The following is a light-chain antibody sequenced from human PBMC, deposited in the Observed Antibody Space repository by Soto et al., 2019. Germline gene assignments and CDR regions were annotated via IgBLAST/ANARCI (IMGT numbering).Light chain of an antibody. J-gene: IGLJ2*01. V-gene: IGLV2-8*01. CDR1: SSDVGGYNY. Sequence: QSVLTQPPSASGSPGQSVTISCTGTSSDVGGYNYVSWYQQHPGKAPKVMIYEFSKRPSGVPDRFSGSKSGNTASLTVSGLQAEDEGDYYCSSYGGSKNLVFGGGTKLTVL. CDR3: SSYGGSKNLV. CDR2: EFS.